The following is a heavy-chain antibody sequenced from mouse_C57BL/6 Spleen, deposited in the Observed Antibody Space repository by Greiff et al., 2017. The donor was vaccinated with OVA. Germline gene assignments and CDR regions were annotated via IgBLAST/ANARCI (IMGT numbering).Heavy chain of an antibody. CDR3: VSPYDYGSSAHYYAMDD. V-gene: IGHV1-59*01. Sequence: QVQLQQPGAELVRPGTSVKLSCKASGYTFTSYWMHWVKQRPGQGLEWIGVIDPSDSYTNYNQKFKGKATLTVDTSSSTAYMQLSSLTSEYSAVFYGVSPYDYGSSAHYYAMDDWGQGTSVTVSS. J-gene: IGHJ4*01. D-gene: IGHD1-1*01. CDR2: IDPSDSYT. CDR1: GYTFTSYW.